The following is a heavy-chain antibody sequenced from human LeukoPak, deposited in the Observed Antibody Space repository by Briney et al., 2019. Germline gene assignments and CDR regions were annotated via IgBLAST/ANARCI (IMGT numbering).Heavy chain of an antibody. V-gene: IGHV1-69*05. Sequence: GASVKVSCKASGGTFSSYAISWVRQAPGQGLEWMGGIIPILGTANYAQKFQGRVTITTDESTSTAYMELSSLRSEDTAVYYCARDGEVVITSSRPRYYYYYMDVWGKGTTVTVSS. D-gene: IGHD3-22*01. CDR1: GGTFSSYA. CDR2: IIPILGTA. CDR3: ARDGEVVITSSRPRYYYYYMDV. J-gene: IGHJ6*03.